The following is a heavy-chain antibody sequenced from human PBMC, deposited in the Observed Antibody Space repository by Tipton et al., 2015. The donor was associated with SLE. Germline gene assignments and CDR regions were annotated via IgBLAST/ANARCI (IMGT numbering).Heavy chain of an antibody. Sequence: QVQLVQSESELKKPGASVKVSCKASGYTFTNFAVHWVRQAPGQGLEWMGWMNPNSGDTGYAQKFQGRVTMTRSTSISTAYMDLSSLSSDDTAVYYCARDYGTNSGWFDPWGQGTLVTVSS. CDR3: ARDYGTNSGWFDP. V-gene: IGHV1-8*01. D-gene: IGHD4/OR15-4a*01. CDR1: GYTFTNFA. CDR2: MNPNSGDT. J-gene: IGHJ5*02.